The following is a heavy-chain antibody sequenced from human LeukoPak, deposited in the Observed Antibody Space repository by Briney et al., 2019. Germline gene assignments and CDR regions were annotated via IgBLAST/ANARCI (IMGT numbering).Heavy chain of an antibody. V-gene: IGHV4-4*02. CDR3: AGLVGRYSSGLYYYYFDY. J-gene: IGHJ4*02. CDR1: GDSINSLDL. CDR2: MYLSGTT. D-gene: IGHD3-22*01. Sequence: SGTLSLTCTVSGDSINSLDLWSWVRQPPGKGLEWIGEMYLSGTTHSNPSVKSRVTISIDKSKNQFFLNLSSVTAADTAVYYCAGLVGRYSSGLYYYYFDYWGQGTLVTVSP.